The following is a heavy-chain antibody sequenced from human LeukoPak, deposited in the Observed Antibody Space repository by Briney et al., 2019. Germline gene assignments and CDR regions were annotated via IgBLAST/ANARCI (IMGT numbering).Heavy chain of an antibody. CDR2: IWYDGSNK. CDR1: RFTFSSYG. J-gene: IGHJ4*02. CDR3: ARQPSQLGSFDY. V-gene: IGHV3-33*01. Sequence: GGSLRLSCAASRFTFSSYGMHWVRQAPGKGLEWVAVIWYDGSNKYYADSVKGRFTISRDNSKNTLYLQMNSLRAEDTAVYYCARQPSQLGSFDYWGQGTLVTVSS. D-gene: IGHD7-27*01.